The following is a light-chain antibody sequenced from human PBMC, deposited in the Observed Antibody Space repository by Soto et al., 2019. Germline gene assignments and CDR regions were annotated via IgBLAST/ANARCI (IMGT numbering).Light chain of an antibody. Sequence: DIQMTQSPSTLSASVGDRVTITCRASQSVSSWLAWYQQKPGEVPKLLIYKESSLESGVPSRFSGSGSGTEFTLTISSLQPDDLVTYYCQQYSRNPLTFGGGTKVEIK. CDR2: KES. V-gene: IGKV1-5*03. CDR1: QSVSSW. CDR3: QQYSRNPLT. J-gene: IGKJ4*01.